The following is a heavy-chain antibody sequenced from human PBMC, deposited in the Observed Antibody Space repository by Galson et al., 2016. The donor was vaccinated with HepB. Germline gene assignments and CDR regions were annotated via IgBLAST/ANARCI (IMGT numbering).Heavy chain of an antibody. D-gene: IGHD3-10*01. CDR2: FDPDDGEA. V-gene: IGHV1-24*01. Sequence: VKVSCKVSCYTLTEVSIHWVRQAPGKGLEWMGGFDPDDGEAIYSLKFEGRVTVSEDTSTDTAYMDLSSLTSEDTAVYYCATSRGWFGDSVYGVDVWGQGTTVTVSS. CDR1: CYTLTEVS. J-gene: IGHJ6*02. CDR3: ATSRGWFGDSVYGVDV.